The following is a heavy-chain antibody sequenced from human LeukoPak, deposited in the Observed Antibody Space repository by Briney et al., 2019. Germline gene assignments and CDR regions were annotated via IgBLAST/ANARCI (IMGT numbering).Heavy chain of an antibody. D-gene: IGHD6-6*01. CDR1: GYNFISYW. CDR3: AKPASLAARIPY. CDR2: IYPGDSDT. Sequence: GESLKISCQGSGYNFISYWIAWVRQMPGKGLEWMAIIYPGDSDTRYSPSFEGRVSISVDKSITTAYLQWSSLKAWDTAMYYCAKPASLAARIPYWGQGTQVTVSS. V-gene: IGHV5-51*01. J-gene: IGHJ4*02.